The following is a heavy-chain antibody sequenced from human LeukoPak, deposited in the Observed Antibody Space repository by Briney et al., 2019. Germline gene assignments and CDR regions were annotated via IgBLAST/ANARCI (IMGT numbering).Heavy chain of an antibody. CDR1: GYTFTGYY. D-gene: IGHD5-12*01. V-gene: IGHV1-2*02. CDR3: ASSASGYSGYDLDYYYYGMDV. J-gene: IGHJ6*02. CDR2: INPNSGGT. Sequence: ASVKVSCKASGYTFTGYYMHWVRQAPGQGLEWMGWINPNSGGTNYAQKFQGRVTTTRDTSISTAYMELSRLRSDDTAVYYCASSASGYSGYDLDYYYYGMDVWGQGTTVTVSS.